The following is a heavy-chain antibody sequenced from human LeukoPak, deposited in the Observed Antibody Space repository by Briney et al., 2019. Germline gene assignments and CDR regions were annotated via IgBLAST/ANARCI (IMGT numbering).Heavy chain of an antibody. CDR2: ISWNSGSI. CDR1: GFTFDDYA. V-gene: IGHV3-9*03. Sequence: GGSLRLSCAASGFTFDDYAMHWVRQAPGKGLEWVSGISWNSGSIGYADSVKGRFAISRDNAKNSLYLQMNSLRAEDMALYYCAKGNYYDSSGYFDYWGQGTLVTVSS. J-gene: IGHJ4*02. D-gene: IGHD3-22*01. CDR3: AKGNYYDSSGYFDY.